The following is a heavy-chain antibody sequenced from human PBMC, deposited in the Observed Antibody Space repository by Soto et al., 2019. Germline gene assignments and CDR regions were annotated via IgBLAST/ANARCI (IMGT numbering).Heavy chain of an antibody. D-gene: IGHD6-13*01. CDR2: IYYSGST. Sequence: SETLSLTCTVSGGSISSYYWSWVRQPPGKGLEWIGYIYYSGSTNYNPSLKSRVTISVDTSKNQFSLKLSSVTAADTAVYYCASSNIAATGFYYYGMDVWGRGTTVTVSS. J-gene: IGHJ6*02. CDR3: ASSNIAATGFYYYGMDV. CDR1: GGSISSYY. V-gene: IGHV4-59*01.